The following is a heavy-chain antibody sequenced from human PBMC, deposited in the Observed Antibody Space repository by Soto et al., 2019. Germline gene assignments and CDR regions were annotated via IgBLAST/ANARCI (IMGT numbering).Heavy chain of an antibody. CDR1: GDTDTNYV. CDR3: EAEMTFGKLSVV. Sequence: SVKVSCKASGDTDTNYVISWVRQAPGQGLEWMGGIFPKFGTTYSAQKLQDRLTITADESTSTVYMQLSSMRLDDTAVYYCEAEMTFGKLSVVWGQGTTVTVSS. CDR2: IFPKFGTT. J-gene: IGHJ6*02. V-gene: IGHV1-69*13. D-gene: IGHD3-16*02.